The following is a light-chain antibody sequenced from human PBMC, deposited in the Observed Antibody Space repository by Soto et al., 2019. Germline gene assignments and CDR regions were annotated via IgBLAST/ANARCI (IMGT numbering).Light chain of an antibody. CDR3: QQRYSPPVWT. CDR1: QSISNH. CDR2: AAS. J-gene: IGKJ1*01. Sequence: DIQMTQSPSSLSASVADRVIITCRASQSISNHLNWYQQKPGKAPKLLIFAASSLQSGVPSRFSGSRSGPDFTLTISSRQPEDFATCYCQQRYSPPVWTFGHGTKVDIK. V-gene: IGKV1-39*01.